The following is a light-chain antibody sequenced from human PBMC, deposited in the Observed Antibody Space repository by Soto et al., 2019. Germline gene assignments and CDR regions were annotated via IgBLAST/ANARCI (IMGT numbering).Light chain of an antibody. V-gene: IGLV2-14*01. CDR3: SSYTHSTTLYVL. Sequence: QSALTQPASVSGSPGQSITISCTGTSSDVGGYNYVSWYQQHPGKAPKLIIYEVSNRPSGVSNRFSGSKSGNTASLTISGLQAEDEADYYCSSYTHSTTLYVLFDGGTKLTVL. CDR2: EVS. J-gene: IGLJ2*01. CDR1: SSDVGGYNY.